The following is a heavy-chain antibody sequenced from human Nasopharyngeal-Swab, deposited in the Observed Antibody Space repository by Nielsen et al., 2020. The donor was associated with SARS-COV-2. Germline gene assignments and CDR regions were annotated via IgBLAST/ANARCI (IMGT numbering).Heavy chain of an antibody. V-gene: IGHV1-69*10. CDR1: GGTFRSYG. Sequence: SVTVSCKTSGGTFRSYGISWVRQAPGEGLEWMGGIIPVLPITRYAQKFRDRVTITADTSTSTAYMELSSLRSEDTATYYCARGGWLRRDYYYVYYYMDVWGKGTTVTVSS. J-gene: IGHJ6*03. CDR3: ARGGWLRRDYYYVYYYMDV. D-gene: IGHD5-24*01. CDR2: IIPVLPIT.